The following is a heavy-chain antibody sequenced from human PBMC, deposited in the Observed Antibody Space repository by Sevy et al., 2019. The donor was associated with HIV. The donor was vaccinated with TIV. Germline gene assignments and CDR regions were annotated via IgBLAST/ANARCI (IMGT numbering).Heavy chain of an antibody. V-gene: IGHV3-53*01. Sequence: GGSLRLSCTASGFTVSSNYMSWVRQAPGKGLEWVSVIYSGGSAYYADTVKGRFTISRDNSKNTLYLQMNSLRAEDTAVYYCARDRHYSYGFEYYYGMDVWGQGTMVTVSS. D-gene: IGHD5-18*01. CDR2: IYSGGSA. CDR3: ARDRHYSYGFEYYYGMDV. CDR1: GFTVSSNY. J-gene: IGHJ6*02.